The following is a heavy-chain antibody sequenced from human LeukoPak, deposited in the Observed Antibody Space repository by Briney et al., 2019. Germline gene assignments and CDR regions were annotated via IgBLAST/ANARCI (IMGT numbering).Heavy chain of an antibody. Sequence: GGSLRLSCAAPGFTFSSYGMHWVRQAPGKGLERVAFIRYDGSNKYYADSVKGRFTISRDKTKNSLYLQMNSLRAEDTAVYYCARGTMFPYYFDYWGQGTLVTVSS. CDR1: GFTFSSYG. D-gene: IGHD3-10*02. CDR3: ARGTMFPYYFDY. CDR2: IRYDGSNK. V-gene: IGHV3-30*02. J-gene: IGHJ4*02.